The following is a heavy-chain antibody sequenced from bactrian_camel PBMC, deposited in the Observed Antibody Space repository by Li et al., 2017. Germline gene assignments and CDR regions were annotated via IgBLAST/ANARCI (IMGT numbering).Heavy chain of an antibody. D-gene: IGHD3*01. CDR1: GSTSDRI. J-gene: IGHJ4*01. CDR2: YGRDGST. V-gene: IGHV3S53*01. Sequence: HVQLVESGGGSAQAGGSLRLSCAASGSTSDRIMGWFRQAPGKQREGVAAYGRDGSTTYADSVKGRFTISKDNAKNTLDLQMNTLQPEDTAMYYCAASPRYAVSRPLLISTAYLHWGQGTQVTVSS. CDR3: AASPRYAVSRPLLISTAYLH.